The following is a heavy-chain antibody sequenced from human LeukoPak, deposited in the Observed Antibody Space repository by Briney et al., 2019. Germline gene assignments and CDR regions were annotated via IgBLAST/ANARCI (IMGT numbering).Heavy chain of an antibody. J-gene: IGHJ4*02. Sequence: PGGSLRLSCAASGFTSTNYAMNWVRQAPGKGLEWVSVLIGSSGSTYYADSVKGRFTISRDKSKNTLFLQMNSLRAEDTAIYFCAKGAYDYIEMGYFDSWGQGTLVTVSS. CDR1: GFTSTNYA. V-gene: IGHV3-23*01. CDR2: LIGSSGST. D-gene: IGHD5-12*01. CDR3: AKGAYDYIEMGYFDS.